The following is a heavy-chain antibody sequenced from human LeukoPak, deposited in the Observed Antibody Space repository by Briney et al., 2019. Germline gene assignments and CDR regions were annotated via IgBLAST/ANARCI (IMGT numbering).Heavy chain of an antibody. CDR3: AKRGYDLDYYYYYGMDV. J-gene: IGHJ6*02. Sequence: GGSLRLSCAASGFTFSNYWMSWVRQAPGKGLEWVANIKQDGSEKYYVDSVKGRFTISRDNAKNSLYLQMNSLRAEDTAVYYCAKRGYDLDYYYYYGMDVWGQGTTATVSS. V-gene: IGHV3-7*01. CDR1: GFTFSNYW. D-gene: IGHD5-12*01. CDR2: IKQDGSEK.